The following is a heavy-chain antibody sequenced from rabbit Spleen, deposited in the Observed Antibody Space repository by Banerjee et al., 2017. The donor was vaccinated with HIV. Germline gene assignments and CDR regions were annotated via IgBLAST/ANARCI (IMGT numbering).Heavy chain of an antibody. CDR2: IYTTNGNT. CDR3: ARETSSGWGIVSFYFSL. V-gene: IGHV1S45*01. J-gene: IGHJ4*01. CDR1: GFSFSSSYW. Sequence: QEQLEESGGGLVKPEGSLTLTCTASGFSFSSSYWMCWVRQAPGKGLEWIACIYTTNGNTWYASWAKGRFTISKTSSTTVTLQMTSLTAADTATYFCARETSSGWGIVSFYFSLWGPGTLVTVS. D-gene: IGHD4-1*01.